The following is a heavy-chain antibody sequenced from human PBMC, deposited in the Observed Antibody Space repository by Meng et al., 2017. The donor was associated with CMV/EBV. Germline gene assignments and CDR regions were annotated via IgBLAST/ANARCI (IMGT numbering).Heavy chain of an antibody. V-gene: IGHV4-59*01. Sequence: SETLSLTCTVSGGSISSYYWSWIRQPPGKGLEWIGYIYYSGSTNYNPPLKSRVTISVDTSKNQFSLKLSSVTAADTAVYYCARDRVVTRYYYYGMDVWGQGTTVTVSS. CDR3: ARDRVVTRYYYYGMDV. CDR2: IYYSGST. J-gene: IGHJ6*02. CDR1: GGSISSYY. D-gene: IGHD4-23*01.